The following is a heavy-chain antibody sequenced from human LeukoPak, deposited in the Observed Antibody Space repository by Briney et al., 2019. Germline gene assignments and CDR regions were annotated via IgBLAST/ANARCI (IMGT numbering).Heavy chain of an antibody. V-gene: IGHV3-21*01. Sequence: GGSLRLSCAASGFTFSSYEMNWVRQAPGKGLEWVSSISSSSSYIYYADSVKGRFTISRDNAKNLLYLQMDSLRVEDTAIYYCARDPRTVRIWGQGTLATVSS. CDR3: ARDPRTVRI. CDR2: ISSSSSYI. J-gene: IGHJ4*02. D-gene: IGHD1-1*01. CDR1: GFTFSSYE.